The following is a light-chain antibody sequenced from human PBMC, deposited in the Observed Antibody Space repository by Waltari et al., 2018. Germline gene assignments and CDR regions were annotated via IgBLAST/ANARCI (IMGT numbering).Light chain of an antibody. CDR3: QQRSNWPLT. CDR2: WAS. V-gene: IGKV4-1*01. CDR1: QSVLYSSNNKNY. Sequence: DIVMTQSPDSLAVFLGERATINCKSSQSVLYSSNNKNYLAWHQQKPGQPPKLLLYWASTRESGVPDRFSGSGSGTDFTLTIRTLQAEDVAIYYCQQRSNWPLTFGGGTRVEIK. J-gene: IGKJ4*01.